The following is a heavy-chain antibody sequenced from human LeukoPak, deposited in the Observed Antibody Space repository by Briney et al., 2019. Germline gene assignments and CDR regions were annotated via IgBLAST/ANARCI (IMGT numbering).Heavy chain of an antibody. V-gene: IGHV4-59*08. D-gene: IGHD3-22*01. CDR3: ARQNYYDSSGYASLIHDY. CDR2: IYYSGST. J-gene: IGHJ4*02. Sequence: SETLSLTCTVSGGSISSYYWGWIRQPPGKGLEWIGYIYYSGSTNYNPSLKSRVTISVDTSKNQFSLKLSSVTAADTAVYYCARQNYYDSSGYASLIHDYWGQGTLVTVSS. CDR1: GGSISSYY.